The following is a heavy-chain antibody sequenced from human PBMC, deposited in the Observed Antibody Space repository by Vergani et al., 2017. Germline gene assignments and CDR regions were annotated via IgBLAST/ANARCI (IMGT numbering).Heavy chain of an antibody. J-gene: IGHJ5*02. CDR2: IIPIFGTA. CDR3: ARGYREGANENWFDP. CDR1: GGTFSSYA. V-gene: IGHV1-69*01. Sequence: QVQLVQSGAEVKKPGSSVKVSCKASGGTFSSYAISWVRQAPGQGLEWMGGIIPIFGTAHYAQKFQGRVTITADESTSSAYMELSSLRSEDTAVYYCARGYREGANENWFDPWGQGTLVTVSS. D-gene: IGHD1-26*01.